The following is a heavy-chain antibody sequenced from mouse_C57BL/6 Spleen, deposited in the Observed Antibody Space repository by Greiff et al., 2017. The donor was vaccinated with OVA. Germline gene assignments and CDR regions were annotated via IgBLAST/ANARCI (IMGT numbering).Heavy chain of an antibody. Sequence: EVQVVESGEGLVKPGGSLKLSCAASGFTFSSYAMSWVRQTPEKRLEWVAYISSGGDYIYYADTVKGRFTISRDKARNTLYLQMSSLKSEDTDMYYCTRDGFIYYYAMDYWGQGTSVTVSS. CDR3: TRDGFIYYYAMDY. D-gene: IGHD1-1*01. V-gene: IGHV5-9-1*02. CDR2: ISSGGDYI. J-gene: IGHJ4*01. CDR1: GFTFSSYA.